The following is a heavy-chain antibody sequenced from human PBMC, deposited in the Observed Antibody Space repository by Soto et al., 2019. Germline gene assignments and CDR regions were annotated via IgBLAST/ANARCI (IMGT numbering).Heavy chain of an antibody. D-gene: IGHD2-2*01. CDR3: AKDRSSTSCYAFDY. CDR2: INPSGGTT. V-gene: IGHV1-46*04. J-gene: IGHJ4*02. CDR1: GYTFTSYY. Sequence: ASVKVSCKASGYTFTSYYMHWVRQAPGQGLEWMGIINPSGGTTHYADSVKGRFTISRDNSKNTLYLQMNSLRVEDTAVYYCAKDRSSTSCYAFDYWGQGSLVTVSS.